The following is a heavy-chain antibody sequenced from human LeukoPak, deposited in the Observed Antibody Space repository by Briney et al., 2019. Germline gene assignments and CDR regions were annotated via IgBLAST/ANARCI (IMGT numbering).Heavy chain of an antibody. CDR1: GFVFSDYT. V-gene: IGHV3-23*01. CDR2: IGGRGRST. CDR3: AQEGGD. J-gene: IGHJ4*02. D-gene: IGHD3-16*01. Sequence: GESLRLSCAGPGFVFSDYTMTWVRQPPGKGLEWVSAIGGRGRSTYYADSVKGRVTIPRDNSKNTVSLQMNSLRSDDTAVYYCAQEGGDWGKGTLVVVSS.